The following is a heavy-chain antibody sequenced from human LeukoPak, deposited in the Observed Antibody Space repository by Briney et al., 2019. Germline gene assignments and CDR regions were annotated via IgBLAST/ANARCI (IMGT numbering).Heavy chain of an antibody. CDR3: AREEEDGNFDY. V-gene: IGHV4-59*01. CDR1: GDSISSYY. CDR2: IYYSGST. D-gene: IGHD5-24*01. J-gene: IGHJ4*02. Sequence: PSETLSLTCTVSGDSISSYYWSWIRQPPGKGLEWIGYIYYSGSTNYNPSLKSRVTISVDTSKNQFSLKLSSVTAADTAVYYCAREEEDGNFDYWGQGTLVTVSS.